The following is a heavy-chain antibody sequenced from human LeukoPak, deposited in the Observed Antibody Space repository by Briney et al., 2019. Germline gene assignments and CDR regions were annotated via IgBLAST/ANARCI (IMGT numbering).Heavy chain of an antibody. J-gene: IGHJ4*02. CDR3: ALGPNSNWSGLDF. Sequence: GGSLRLSCTASGFSFSGHWMHWARQLPGKGLVWVSRISPTGSTTSYADSVKGRFTVSRDNAKNTLYLQVNNLRAEDTAVYYCALGPNSNWSGLDFWGQGTLLTVSS. CDR2: ISPTGSTT. D-gene: IGHD6-6*01. V-gene: IGHV3-74*01. CDR1: GFSFSGHW.